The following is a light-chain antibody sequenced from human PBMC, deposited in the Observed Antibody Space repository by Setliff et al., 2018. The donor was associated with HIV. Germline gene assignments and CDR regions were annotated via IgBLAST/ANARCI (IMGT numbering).Light chain of an antibody. Sequence: QSALTQPASVSGSPGQSITISCTGTSSDVGNYNLVSWYQQHAGRAPKLMIYDVINRPSGVSNRFSGSKSGNTASLTISGLQAEDEADYYCSSYTSSSTLPYVFGTGTKVTVL. CDR1: SSDVGNYNL. V-gene: IGLV2-14*02. CDR2: DVI. CDR3: SSYTSSSTLPYV. J-gene: IGLJ1*01.